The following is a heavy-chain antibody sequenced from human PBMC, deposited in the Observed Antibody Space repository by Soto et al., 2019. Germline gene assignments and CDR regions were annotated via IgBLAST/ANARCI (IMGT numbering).Heavy chain of an antibody. CDR1: GGSVNSGYYY. CDR3: ARGLVVQLERRGHFEY. Sequence: QLLESGPGLVKPSETLSLTCTVSGGSVNSGYYYWSWIRQPPGKGLEWIGYIYYSGSSNYTPSLKSRVTISIDTSKRQFSLKLSSVTAADTAVYYCARGLVVQLERRGHFEYWGQGTLVTVSS. J-gene: IGHJ4*02. V-gene: IGHV4-61*01. D-gene: IGHD1-1*01. CDR2: IYYSGSS.